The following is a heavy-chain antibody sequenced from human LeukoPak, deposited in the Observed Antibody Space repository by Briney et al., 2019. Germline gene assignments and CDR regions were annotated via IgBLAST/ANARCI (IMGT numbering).Heavy chain of an antibody. CDR1: GGSISSYY. Sequence: SETLSLTCTVSGGSISSYYWSWIRQPPGKGLEWIGYIYYSGSTNYNPSLKSRVTISVDTSKNQFSLKLSSVTAADTAVYYCARGVEGIAAPRRFDPWGQGTLVTVSS. D-gene: IGHD6-13*01. V-gene: IGHV4-59*01. CDR2: IYYSGST. CDR3: ARGVEGIAAPRRFDP. J-gene: IGHJ5*02.